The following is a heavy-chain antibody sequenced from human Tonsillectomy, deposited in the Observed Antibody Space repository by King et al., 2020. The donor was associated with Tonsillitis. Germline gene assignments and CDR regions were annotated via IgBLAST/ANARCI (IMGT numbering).Heavy chain of an antibody. J-gene: IGHJ2*01. CDR1: GCTFRSYG. CDR2: IWYDGSTK. V-gene: IGHV3-33*08. D-gene: IGHD3-22*01. Sequence: VQLVESGGGVVQPGRSLRLSCAASGCTFRSYGMHWVRQAPGKGLEWVAFIWYDGSTKYYADYVKGRFTISRDTSKNTLSLQMNSLRAEDTAVYYCAREAPYYYDNSGYYPGYFDLWGRGTLGTVSS. CDR3: AREAPYYYDNSGYYPGYFDL.